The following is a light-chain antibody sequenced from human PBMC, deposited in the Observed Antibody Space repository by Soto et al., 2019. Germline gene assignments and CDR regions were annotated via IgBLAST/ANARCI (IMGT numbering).Light chain of an antibody. CDR3: HQRSTWPFT. J-gene: IGKJ3*01. CDR1: QSISSY. CDR2: DAS. Sequence: EILLKPPPANPFLSSGEKTTLSCRASQSISSYLAWYQQKPDQAPRLLIYDASNRATGIPARFSGSGSGTDFTLTISSLEPEDFAVYYCHQRSTWPFTFGPGTKVDIK. V-gene: IGKV3-11*01.